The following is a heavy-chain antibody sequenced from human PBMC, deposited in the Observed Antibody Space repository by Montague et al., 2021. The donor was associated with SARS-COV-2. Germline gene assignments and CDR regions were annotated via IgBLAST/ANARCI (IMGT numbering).Heavy chain of an antibody. CDR3: ARWVLYNAFDI. J-gene: IGHJ3*02. CDR1: GDSISRSHYY. V-gene: IGHV4-39*02. D-gene: IGHD3-3*01. Sequence: SETLSLTCSVSGDSISRSHYYWAWIRQPPGMGLEWIGSIYFTGKTYYHPSLKSRVTISIDTSKNHFSLRLSSVTAADSAVFYCARWVLYNAFDIWGPGTMITVSS. CDR2: IYFTGKT.